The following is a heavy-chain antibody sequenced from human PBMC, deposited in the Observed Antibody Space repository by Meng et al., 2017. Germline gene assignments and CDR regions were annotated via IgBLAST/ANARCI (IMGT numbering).Heavy chain of an antibody. V-gene: IGHV4-59*01. D-gene: IGHD6-19*01. CDR1: GGSISSYY. J-gene: IGHJ3*02. Sequence: GSLRLSCTVSGGSISSYYWSWIRQPPGKGLEWIGYIYYSGSTNYNPSLKSRVAISVDTSKNQFSLKLSSVTAADTAVYYCARLRWLVLAFDIWGQGTMVTVSS. CDR2: IYYSGST. CDR3: ARLRWLVLAFDI.